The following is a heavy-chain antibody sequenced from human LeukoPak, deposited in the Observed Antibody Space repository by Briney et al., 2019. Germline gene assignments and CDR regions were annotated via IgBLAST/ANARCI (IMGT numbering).Heavy chain of an antibody. Sequence: GASVKVSCKASGYTFTSYYMHWVRQAPGQGLEWMGIINLSGGTTYYAQKFQGRVTMTNDMSTSTVYMELSSLRSEDTAVYYCARRAGAYSHPYDYWGQGTLVTVSS. D-gene: IGHD4/OR15-4a*01. CDR1: GYTFTSYY. V-gene: IGHV1-46*01. CDR3: ARRAGAYSHPYDY. J-gene: IGHJ4*02. CDR2: INLSGGTT.